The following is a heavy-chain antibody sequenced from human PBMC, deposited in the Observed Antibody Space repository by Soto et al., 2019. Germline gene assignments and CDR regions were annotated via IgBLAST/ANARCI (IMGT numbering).Heavy chain of an antibody. Sequence: PSETLSLTCTVSGGSISSYYWSWMRQPPGKGLEWIGYIYYSGSTNYNPSLKSRVTISVDTSKNQFSLKLSSVTAADTAVYYCARAGDSSSWYHFDYCGQGTLVTVSS. CDR2: IYYSGST. D-gene: IGHD6-13*01. CDR1: GGSISSYY. J-gene: IGHJ4*02. V-gene: IGHV4-59*01. CDR3: ARAGDSSSWYHFDY.